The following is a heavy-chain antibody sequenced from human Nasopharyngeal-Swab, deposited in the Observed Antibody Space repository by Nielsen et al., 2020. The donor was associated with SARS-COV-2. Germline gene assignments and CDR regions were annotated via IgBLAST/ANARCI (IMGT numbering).Heavy chain of an antibody. J-gene: IGHJ4*02. V-gene: IGHV4-30-2*01. CDR3: ARGGVVPWFDY. D-gene: IGHD3-3*01. CDR2: IYHSGST. CDR1: GGSISGSGYS. Sequence: SETLSLTCAVSGGSISGSGYSWSWIRQPPGKGLEWIGYIYHSGSTYYNPSLKSRVTISVDRSKNQFSLKLSSVTAADTAVYYCARGGVVPWFDYWGQGTLVTVSS.